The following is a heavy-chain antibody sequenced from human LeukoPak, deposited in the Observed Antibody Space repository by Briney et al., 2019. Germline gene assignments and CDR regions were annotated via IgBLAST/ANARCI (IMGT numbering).Heavy chain of an antibody. J-gene: IGHJ4*02. D-gene: IGHD5-24*01. Sequence: EASVKVSCKASGYTFTGYHMHWVRQAPGQGLEWMGWIIPKSGDTSYAPKFEGRVTMTRDTSISTVYMELSSLRSDDTAVYYCARGPSSDGWFYWGQGTLVTVSS. V-gene: IGHV1-2*02. CDR2: IIPKSGDT. CDR1: GYTFTGYH. CDR3: ARGPSSDGWFY.